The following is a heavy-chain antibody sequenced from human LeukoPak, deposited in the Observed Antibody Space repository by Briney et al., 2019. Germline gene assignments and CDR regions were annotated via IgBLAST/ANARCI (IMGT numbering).Heavy chain of an antibody. D-gene: IGHD1-1*01. CDR1: GFTSSTYW. Sequence: WGSLRLSCAASGFTSSTYWMSWVRQAPGKGLEWVANIKQDVSKKYYVDSVKGRFTISRDNAKNSLYLEMNSLRAEDTAVYYCARERPFYFGYLGQGTLGTGSS. CDR2: IKQDVSKK. J-gene: IGHJ4*02. CDR3: ARERPFYFGY. V-gene: IGHV3-7*01.